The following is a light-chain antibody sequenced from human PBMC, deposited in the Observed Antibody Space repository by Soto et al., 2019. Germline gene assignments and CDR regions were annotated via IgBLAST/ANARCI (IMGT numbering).Light chain of an antibody. CDR1: QGISNY. Sequence: DIQMTQSPSSLSASVGDRVTITCRASQGISNYLAWSQQKPGKAPKSLIYDASSLRSGVPSKFSGSGFGTEFTFTISSLQPEDFATYYCQQYSTYPITFGQGTRLEIK. CDR3: QQYSTYPIT. CDR2: DAS. V-gene: IGKV1-16*02. J-gene: IGKJ5*01.